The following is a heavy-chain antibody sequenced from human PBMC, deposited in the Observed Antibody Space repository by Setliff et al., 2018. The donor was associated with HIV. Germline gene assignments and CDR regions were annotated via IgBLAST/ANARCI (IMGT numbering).Heavy chain of an antibody. CDR2: IHTSGST. CDR3: ARDHNSGTLHAFDL. J-gene: IGHJ3*01. Sequence: PSETLSLTCTVFGGSINSDSYYWTWIRQPAGKGLEWIGHIHTSGSTNYNPSLKSRVTISLDTSKKHFSLDLYSVTAADTAVYYCARDHNSGTLHAFDLWGQGTKVTVSS. CDR1: GGSINSDSYY. D-gene: IGHD1-26*01. V-gene: IGHV4-61*09.